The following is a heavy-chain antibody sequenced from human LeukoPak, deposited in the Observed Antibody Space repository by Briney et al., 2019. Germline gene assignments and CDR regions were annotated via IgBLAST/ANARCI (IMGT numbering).Heavy chain of an antibody. D-gene: IGHD3-22*01. V-gene: IGHV4-34*01. J-gene: IGHJ4*02. Sequence: SETLSLTCAVYGGSFSGYYWSWIRQPPGKGLEWIGEINHSGSTNYNPSLKSRVTISVDTSKNQFSLKLSSVTAADTVVYYCARGRIGTYYYDSSGYYSPYYFDYWGQGTLVTVSS. CDR3: ARGRIGTYYYDSSGYYSPYYFDY. CDR1: GGSFSGYY. CDR2: INHSGST.